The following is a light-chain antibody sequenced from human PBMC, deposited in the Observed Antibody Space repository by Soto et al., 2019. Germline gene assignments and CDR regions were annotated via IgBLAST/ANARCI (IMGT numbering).Light chain of an antibody. CDR1: RSKNGNNY. V-gene: IGLV1-51*01. Sequence: QSVLTQPPSVSAAPGQKGTISCSGSRSKNGNNYVSWYQQLPGTAPKLLIYDNNKRPSGIPDRFSGSKSGTSATLGITGLQTGDEADYYCGTWDSSLSAYVFGTGTKSPS. CDR2: DNN. J-gene: IGLJ1*01. CDR3: GTWDSSLSAYV.